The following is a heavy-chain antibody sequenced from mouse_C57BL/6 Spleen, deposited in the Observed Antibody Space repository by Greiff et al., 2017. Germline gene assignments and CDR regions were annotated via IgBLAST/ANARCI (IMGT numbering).Heavy chain of an antibody. J-gene: IGHJ2*01. D-gene: IGHD1-1*01. V-gene: IGHV1-15*01. CDR2: IDPETGGT. CDR3: TREGFITTVVATWDY. CDR1: GYTFTDYE. Sequence: QVQLKQSGAELVRPGASVTLSCKASGYTFTDYEMHWVKQTPVHGLEWIGAIDPETGGTAYNQKFKGKAILTADKSSSTAYMELRSLTSEDSAVYYCTREGFITTVVATWDYWGQGTTLTVSS.